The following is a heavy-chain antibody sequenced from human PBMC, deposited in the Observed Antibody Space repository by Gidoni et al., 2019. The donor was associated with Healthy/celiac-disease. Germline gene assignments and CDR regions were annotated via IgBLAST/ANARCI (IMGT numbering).Heavy chain of an antibody. CDR2: INPSGGST. V-gene: IGHV1-46*01. D-gene: IGHD3-3*01. J-gene: IGHJ6*02. CDR3: ARDKGHGDFWSGSIYYYYGMDV. CDR1: GYTFTSYY. Sequence: QVQLVQSGAEVKKPGASVKVSCKASGYTFTSYYLHWVRQVPGQGLEWMGIINPSGGSTSYAQKFQGRVIMTRDTSTSTVYMELSSLRSEDTAVYYCARDKGHGDFWSGSIYYYYGMDVWGQGTTVTVSS.